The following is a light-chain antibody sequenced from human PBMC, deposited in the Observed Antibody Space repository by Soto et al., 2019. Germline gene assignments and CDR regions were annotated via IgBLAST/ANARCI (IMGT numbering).Light chain of an antibody. CDR3: LQHNDYPLA. Sequence: DIQMTQSPSSLSASVGDRVTITCRASQDIRNDLVWFQHKPGKAPKRLIYKASNLQSGVPSRFSGSGSGTEFTLTITGLQPVDFASYYCLQHNDYPLALGQGTKMEIK. J-gene: IGKJ1*01. V-gene: IGKV1-17*01. CDR2: KAS. CDR1: QDIRND.